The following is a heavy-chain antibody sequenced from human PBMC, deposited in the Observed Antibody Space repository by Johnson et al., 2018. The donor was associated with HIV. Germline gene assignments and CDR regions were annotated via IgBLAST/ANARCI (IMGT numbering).Heavy chain of an antibody. J-gene: IGHJ3*02. CDR3: ARVRTWDSSGGDDAFDI. CDR2: ISSNGGST. CDR1: GFTFSTYG. D-gene: IGHD3-22*01. Sequence: VQLVESGGGVVQPGGSLRLSCAASGFTFSTYGMHWVRQAPGKGLEYVSAISSNGGSTYYANSVKGRFTISRDNSKNTLYLQMGSLRAEDMAVYYCARVRTWDSSGGDDAFDIWGQGTMVTVSS. V-gene: IGHV3-64*01.